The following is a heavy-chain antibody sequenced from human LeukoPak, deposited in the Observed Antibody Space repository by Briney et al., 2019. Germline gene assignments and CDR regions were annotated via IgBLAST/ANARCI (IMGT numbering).Heavy chain of an antibody. CDR2: INWNAGST. V-gene: IGHV3-20*04. J-gene: IGHJ4*02. CDR1: GFTFDDYG. D-gene: IGHD3-22*01. Sequence: GGSLRLSCAASGFTFDDYGMSWVRQAPGKGLEWVSGINWNAGSTGYADSVKGRFTISRDNAKNSLYLQMNSLRAEDTALYYCARVTGYYYDSSGYYRRKYYFDYWGQGTLVTVSS. CDR3: ARVTGYYYDSSGYYRRKYYFDY.